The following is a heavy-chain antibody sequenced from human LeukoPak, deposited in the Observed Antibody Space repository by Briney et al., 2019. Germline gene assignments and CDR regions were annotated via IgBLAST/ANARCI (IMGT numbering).Heavy chain of an antibody. CDR3: AREQYYDFWSGYPNWFDP. J-gene: IGHJ5*02. Sequence: SQTLSLTCTVSGGSISSGSYYWSWIRQPAGKGLEWIGSIYHSGSTYYNPSLKSRVTISVDTFKNQFSLKLSSVTAADTAVYYCAREQYYDFWSGYPNWFDPWGQGTLVTVSS. D-gene: IGHD3-3*01. V-gene: IGHV4-61*02. CDR1: GGSISSGSYY. CDR2: IYHSGST.